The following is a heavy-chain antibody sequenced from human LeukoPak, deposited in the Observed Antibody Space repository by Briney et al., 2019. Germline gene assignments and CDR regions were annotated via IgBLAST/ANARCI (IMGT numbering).Heavy chain of an antibody. CDR1: GFTFSSYA. J-gene: IGHJ4*02. CDR2: ISYDGSNK. D-gene: IGHD6-19*01. Sequence: GGSLRLSCAASGFTFSSYAMHWVRQAPGKGLEWVAVISYDGSNKYYADSVKGRFTISRDNSKNTLYLQMNSLRAEDTAAYYCARDFSGWYTFDYWGQGTLVTVSS. V-gene: IGHV3-30-3*01. CDR3: ARDFSGWYTFDY.